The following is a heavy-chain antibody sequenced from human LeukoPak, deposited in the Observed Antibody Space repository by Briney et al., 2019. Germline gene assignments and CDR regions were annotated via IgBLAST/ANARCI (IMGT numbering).Heavy chain of an antibody. V-gene: IGHV3-53*01. CDR1: GFTVSSNY. D-gene: IGHD3-16*01. CDR3: ASDVRGDYFDL. Sequence: GGSLRLSCAVSGFTVSSNYISWVRQAPGKGLEWVSVIYAGGTTFYADSVKGRFTISRDNSKNTLYLQMNSLSADDPAVYYCASDVRGDYFDLWGQGTLVTVSS. CDR2: IYAGGTT. J-gene: IGHJ4*02.